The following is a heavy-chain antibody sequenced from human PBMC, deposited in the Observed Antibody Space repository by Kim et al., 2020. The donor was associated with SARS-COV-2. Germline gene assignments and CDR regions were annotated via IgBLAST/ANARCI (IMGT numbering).Heavy chain of an antibody. CDR3: ATGSGRLPPRY. D-gene: IGHD1-26*01. V-gene: IGHV3-7*01. CDR1: GFSFSNYW. Sequence: GGSLRLSCAASGFSFSNYWMHWVRQAPGNGLEWVAHIKEDGSDKKYGDSVKGRFTISRDNAKNSLYLQMNSLRVEDTAIYYCATGSGRLPPRYWGHGTL. CDR2: IKEDGSDK. J-gene: IGHJ4*01.